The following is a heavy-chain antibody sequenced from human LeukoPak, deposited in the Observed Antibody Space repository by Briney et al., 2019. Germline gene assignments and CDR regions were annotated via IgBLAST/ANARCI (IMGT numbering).Heavy chain of an antibody. V-gene: IGHV3-21*01. CDR3: ARSCGGDCYPDY. CDR1: GFTFNNYS. J-gene: IGHJ4*02. Sequence: PGGSLTLSCAASGFTFNNYSINWVHQAPGKGLEWVSSINSNSSYIYYADPVKDRFTNTRNNAKNSLYLQMNSLRAEDTAVYYCARSCGGDCYPDYWGQGTLVTVSS. D-gene: IGHD2-21*02. CDR2: INSNSSYI.